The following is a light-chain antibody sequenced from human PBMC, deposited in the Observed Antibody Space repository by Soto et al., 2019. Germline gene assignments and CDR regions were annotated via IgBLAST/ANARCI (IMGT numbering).Light chain of an antibody. Sequence: QSALTQPPSVSGAPGQRVTISCTGSGSSIGAPYDVHWYQQLPGAAPKLLIYGNTNRPSGVPDRFSGSKSGTSVSLAITGLQAEDEADYYCQSFDSSLNGYVLGNGTKVT. V-gene: IGLV1-40*01. CDR1: GSSIGAPYD. CDR3: QSFDSSLNGYV. CDR2: GNT. J-gene: IGLJ1*01.